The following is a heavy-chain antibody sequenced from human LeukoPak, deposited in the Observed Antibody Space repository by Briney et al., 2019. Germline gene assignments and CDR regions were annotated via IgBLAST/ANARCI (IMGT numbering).Heavy chain of an antibody. CDR3: ARADRPNWYFDL. CDR1: GFTFSSYC. Sequence: PGGSLRLSCTASGFTFSSYCMHWVRQAPGKGLVWVSRINSDGSSTSYADPVKGRFTISRDNAKNTLYLQMNSLRAEDTAMYYCARADRPNWYFDLWGRGTLVTVSS. J-gene: IGHJ2*01. CDR2: INSDGSST. V-gene: IGHV3-74*01.